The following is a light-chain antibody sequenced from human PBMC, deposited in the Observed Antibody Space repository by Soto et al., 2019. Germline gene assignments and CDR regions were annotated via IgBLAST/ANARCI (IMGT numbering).Light chain of an antibody. Sequence: EIVLTQSPGTLSLSPGERATLYCRASQSVSSSYLAWYQQKPGQAPRLLIYGASSRATGIPDRFSGSGSGTDFTLTISRLEPEDFAVYYCQQYGSSPLFGQGTRLEN. CDR1: QSVSSSY. CDR2: GAS. V-gene: IGKV3-20*01. CDR3: QQYGSSPL. J-gene: IGKJ5*01.